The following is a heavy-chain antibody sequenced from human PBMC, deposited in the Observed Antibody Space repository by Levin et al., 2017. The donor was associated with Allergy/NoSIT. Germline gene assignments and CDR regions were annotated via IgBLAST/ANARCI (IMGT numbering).Heavy chain of an antibody. CDR3: ARTAYGMDV. J-gene: IGHJ6*02. CDR1: GFTFSSYS. Sequence: ESLKISCEASGFTFSSYSMNLVRQAPGKGLESVSYISRDSSTIHYADSVKGRFTVSRDNAKNSVYLQMNSLRGDDTAVYYCARTAYGMDVWGQGTTVTVSS. V-gene: IGHV3-48*01. CDR2: ISRDSSTI.